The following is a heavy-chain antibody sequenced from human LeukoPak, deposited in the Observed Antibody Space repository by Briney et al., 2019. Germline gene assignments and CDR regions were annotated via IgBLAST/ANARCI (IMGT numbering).Heavy chain of an antibody. J-gene: IGHJ6*02. V-gene: IGHV4-31*02. CDR1: GGSLGSGDYY. CDR2: IYYNGST. D-gene: IGHD3-10*01. Sequence: KPSETLSLTCSVSGGSLGSGDYYWSWIRQHPGKGLEWIGYIYYNGSTYYNPSLKSRVTISLDTPNNEFSLKLNSVTAADTAVYYCARDRDGPGSHRYSSSGMDVWAQGPRSPSP. CDR3: ARDRDGPGSHRYSSSGMDV.